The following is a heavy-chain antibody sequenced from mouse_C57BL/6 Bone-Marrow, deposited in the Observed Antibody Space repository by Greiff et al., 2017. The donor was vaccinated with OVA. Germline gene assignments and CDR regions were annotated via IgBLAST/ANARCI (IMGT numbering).Heavy chain of an antibody. CDR1: GFHIKNTY. CDR3: APYDSYFDY. Sequence: EVQLQQSVAELVRPGASVKLSCTASGFHIKNTYMHWVKQRPEQGLEWIGKIDPANGNTKSAPKFKGKATITADTSSNTAYLHLSSLTSEATAIYYCAPYDSYFDYWGQGTTLTVSS. CDR2: IDPANGNT. J-gene: IGHJ2*01. D-gene: IGHD2-4*01. V-gene: IGHV14-3*01.